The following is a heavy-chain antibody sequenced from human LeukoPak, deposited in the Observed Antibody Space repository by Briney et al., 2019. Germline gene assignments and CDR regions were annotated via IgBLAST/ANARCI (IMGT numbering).Heavy chain of an antibody. Sequence: GGSLRLSCAASGFTVSNNYMSWVRQAPGKGLEWVSVIYSGDNTYYVESVKGRFTISRDNSRNTLFLQMNRLRAEDTAVYYCAGRRVLDASFDYWGQGTLVTVSS. CDR3: AGRRVLDASFDY. CDR1: GFTVSNNY. J-gene: IGHJ4*02. CDR2: IYSGDNT. V-gene: IGHV3-66*02. D-gene: IGHD3-16*01.